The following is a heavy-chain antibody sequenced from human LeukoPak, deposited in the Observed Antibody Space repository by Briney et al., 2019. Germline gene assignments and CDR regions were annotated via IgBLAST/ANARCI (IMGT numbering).Heavy chain of an antibody. CDR3: AKDSPLVHYYDSSGFDY. J-gene: IGHJ4*02. D-gene: IGHD3-22*01. CDR2: ISGDGGST. Sequence: GGSLRLSCAAFGFTFDDYGMHWVRQAPGKGLEWVSLISGDGGSTKYADSVKGRFTISRDNSKNSLYLQMNSLRTEDTALYYCAKDSPLVHYYDSSGFDYWGQGTLVTVSS. V-gene: IGHV3-43*02. CDR1: GFTFDDYG.